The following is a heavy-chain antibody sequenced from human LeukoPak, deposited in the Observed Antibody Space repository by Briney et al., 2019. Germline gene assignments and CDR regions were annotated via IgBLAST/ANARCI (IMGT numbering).Heavy chain of an antibody. Sequence: PGRSLRLSCAASGFTFSSYGVHWVCQAPGKGLEWVAVIWYDGSNKYYADSVKSRFTISRDNSKNTLYLQMNSLRAEDTAVYYCARPYDSSGDYYFDYWGKGVIVSSSS. J-gene: IGHJ4*03. V-gene: IGHV3-33*01. CDR2: IWYDGSNK. CDR3: ARPYDSSGDYYFDY. CDR1: GFTFSSYG. D-gene: IGHD3-22*01.